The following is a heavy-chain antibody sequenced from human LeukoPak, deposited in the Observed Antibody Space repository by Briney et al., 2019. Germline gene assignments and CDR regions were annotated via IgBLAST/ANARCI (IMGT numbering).Heavy chain of an antibody. CDR2: ISWNSGSI. CDR3: AKGREAYFDY. CDR1: GFSFDEYA. V-gene: IGHV3-9*01. D-gene: IGHD1-26*01. J-gene: IGHJ4*02. Sequence: GGSLRLSCAASGFSFDEYAMHWVRQAPGKGLEWVSGISWNSGSIAYAGSVKGRFAISRDSAKNSLYLQMNSLRAEDTALYYCAKGREAYFDYWGQGTLVTVSS.